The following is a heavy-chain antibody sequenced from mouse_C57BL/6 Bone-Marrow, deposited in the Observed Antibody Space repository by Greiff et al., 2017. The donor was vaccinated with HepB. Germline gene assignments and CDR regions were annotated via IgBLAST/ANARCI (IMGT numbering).Heavy chain of an antibody. CDR3: AREDTPFDY. V-gene: IGHV1-50*01. D-gene: IGHD5-1-1*01. CDR1: GYTFTSYW. CDR2: IDPSDSYT. J-gene: IGHJ2*01. Sequence: VKLQQPGAELVKPGASVKLSCKASGYTFTSYWMQWVKQRPGQGLEWIGEIDPSDSYTNYNQKFKGKATLTVDTSSSTAYMQLSSLTSEDSAVYYCAREDTPFDYWGQGTTLTVSS.